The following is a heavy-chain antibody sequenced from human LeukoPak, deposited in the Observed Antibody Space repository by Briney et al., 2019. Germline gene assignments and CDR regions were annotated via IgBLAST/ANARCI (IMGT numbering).Heavy chain of an antibody. CDR3: ASGRLTSIYPLLDY. Sequence: GGSVTVSCKASGGTFSSYAISWVRQAPGQGLEWMGGIIPIFGTANYAQKFQGRVTITTDESTSTAYMELSSLRSEDTAVYYCASGRLTSIYPLLDYWGQGTLVTVSS. D-gene: IGHD3-16*02. CDR1: GGTFSSYA. CDR2: IIPIFGTA. V-gene: IGHV1-69*05. J-gene: IGHJ4*02.